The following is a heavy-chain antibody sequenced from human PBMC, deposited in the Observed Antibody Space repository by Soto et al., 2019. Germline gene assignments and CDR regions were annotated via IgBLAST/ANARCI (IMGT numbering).Heavy chain of an antibody. V-gene: IGHV3-13*01. CDR2: IGTLHDT. D-gene: IGHD3-10*01. CDR1: GFTFSAYD. CDR3: ARQASYGEGGGGWFDS. Sequence: EVQLVESGGGLVQPGGSLRLSCAASGFTFSAYDMHWVRQPTGKGLEWVSAIGTLHDTYYPDSVKGRFTISRENARNSLSLQMNSLPTGDTAGFYFARQASYGEGGGGWFDSWGQGTLVTVSS. J-gene: IGHJ5*01.